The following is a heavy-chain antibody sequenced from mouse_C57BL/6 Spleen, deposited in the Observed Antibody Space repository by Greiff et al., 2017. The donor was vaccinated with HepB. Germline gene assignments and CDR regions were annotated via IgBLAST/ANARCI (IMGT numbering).Heavy chain of an antibody. CDR3: TRTDDYDGAWFAY. V-gene: IGHV6-6*01. J-gene: IGHJ3*01. CDR2: IRNKANNHAT. CDR1: GFTFSDAW. Sequence: VQLKESGGGLVQPGGSMKLSCAASGFTFSDAWMDWVRQSPEKGLEWVAEIRNKANNHATYYAESVKGRFTISRDDSKSSVYLQMNSLRAEDTGIYYCTRTDDYDGAWFAYWGQGTLVTVSA. D-gene: IGHD2-4*01.